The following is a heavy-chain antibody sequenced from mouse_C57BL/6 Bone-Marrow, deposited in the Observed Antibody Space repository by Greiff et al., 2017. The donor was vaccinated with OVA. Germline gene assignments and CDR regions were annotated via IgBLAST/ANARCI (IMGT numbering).Heavy chain of an antibody. J-gene: IGHJ4*01. CDR3: ARRIYYYGSSCAMDY. Sequence: VQLQQSGAELVKPGASVKLSCTASGFNIKDYYMHWVKQRTEQGLEWIGRIDPEDGETKYAPNFQGKATITADTSSNTAYLQLSSLTSEDTAVYYCARRIYYYGSSCAMDYWGQGTSVTVSS. V-gene: IGHV14-2*01. CDR2: IDPEDGET. CDR1: GFNIKDYY. D-gene: IGHD1-1*01.